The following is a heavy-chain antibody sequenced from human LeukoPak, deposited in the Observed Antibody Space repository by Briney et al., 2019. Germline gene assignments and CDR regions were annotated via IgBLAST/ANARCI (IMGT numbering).Heavy chain of an antibody. D-gene: IGHD3-10*01. V-gene: IGHV3-23*01. Sequence: RPGGSLRLSCAASGFTFSSYAMSWVRQAPGKGLEWVSAISGSGGSTYYADSVKGRFTISRDNSKNTLYLQMNSLRAEDTAVYYCAKDHRGWFGKYSWFDPWGQGTLVTVSS. CDR3: AKDHRGWFGKYSWFDP. CDR2: ISGSGGST. J-gene: IGHJ5*02. CDR1: GFTFSSYA.